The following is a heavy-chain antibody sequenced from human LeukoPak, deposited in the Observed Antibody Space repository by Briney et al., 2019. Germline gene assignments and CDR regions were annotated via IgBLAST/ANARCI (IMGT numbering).Heavy chain of an antibody. CDR3: ARDWFHSLGYYYYGMDV. CDR1: GFTFSSYS. V-gene: IGHV3-48*04. J-gene: IGHJ6*02. D-gene: IGHD3-10*01. CDR2: ISSSSSTI. Sequence: PGGSLRLSCAASGFTFSSYSMNWVRQAPGKGLEWVSYISSSSSTIYYADSVKGRFTISRDNAKNSLYLQMNSLRVEDTAVYYCARDWFHSLGYYYYGMDVWGQGTTVTVSS.